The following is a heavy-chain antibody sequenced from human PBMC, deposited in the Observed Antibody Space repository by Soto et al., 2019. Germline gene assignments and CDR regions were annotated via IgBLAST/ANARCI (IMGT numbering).Heavy chain of an antibody. CDR3: VRIRYQLPSSVLWLDP. J-gene: IGHJ5*02. CDR1: GDFLSESY. V-gene: IGHV4-34*01. CDR2: INHVGGT. Sequence: PSETLSLTCAVYGDFLSESYWTWSRQPPGKGLEWIGEINHVGGTNYNPSLKSRVTMSVDTSQNQFSLRLISVTAADTAMYFCVRIRYQLPSSVLWLDPWGQGTPVTVSS. D-gene: IGHD3-16*01.